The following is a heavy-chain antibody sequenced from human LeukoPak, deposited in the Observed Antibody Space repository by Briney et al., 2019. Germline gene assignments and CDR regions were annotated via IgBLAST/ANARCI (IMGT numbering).Heavy chain of an antibody. D-gene: IGHD6-19*01. J-gene: IGHJ4*02. CDR3: VQWLVRH. V-gene: IGHV3-15*01. CDR1: GFTFSNAW. Sequence: GGSLRLSCAASGFTFSNAWMSWVRQAPGKGLEWVGRIKSETDGGTTDYAAHVKGRFTISRDDSKNTLYLQMNSLKTEDTAVYYCVQWLVRHWGQGTLVTVSS. CDR2: IKSETDGGTT.